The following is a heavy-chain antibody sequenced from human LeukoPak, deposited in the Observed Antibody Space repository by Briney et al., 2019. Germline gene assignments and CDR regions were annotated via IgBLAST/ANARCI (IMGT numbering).Heavy chain of an antibody. Sequence: PSETLSLTCTVSGGSISSSSYYWGWIRQPPRKGLAWIRSIYYSGSTYYNPSLKSRVTISVDTSKNHFSLKLSSVTAADTAVYYCARQAHPPSLWFGRETEWGQGTLVTVSS. CDR3: ARQAHPPSLWFGRETE. CDR1: GGSISSSSYY. V-gene: IGHV4-39*01. D-gene: IGHD3-10*01. CDR2: IYYSGST. J-gene: IGHJ4*02.